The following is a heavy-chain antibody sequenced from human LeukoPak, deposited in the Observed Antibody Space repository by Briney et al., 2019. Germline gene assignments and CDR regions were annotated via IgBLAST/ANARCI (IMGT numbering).Heavy chain of an antibody. D-gene: IGHD3-16*01. J-gene: IGHJ4*02. V-gene: IGHV4-59*01. CDR1: GGSISSYY. CDR2: IYYSGST. CDR3: ARGPRSASGYYVPDY. Sequence: PSETLSLTCTVSGGSISSYYWSWIRQPPGKGLEWIGYIYYSGSTNYNPSLKSRVTISVDTSKNQFSLKVSSVTAADTAVYYCARGPRSASGYYVPDYWGQGTLVTVSS.